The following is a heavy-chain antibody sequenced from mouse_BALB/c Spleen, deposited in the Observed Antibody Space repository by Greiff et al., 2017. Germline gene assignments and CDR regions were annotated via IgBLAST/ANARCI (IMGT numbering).Heavy chain of an antibody. CDR2: ISSGGGST. D-gene: IGHD2-4*01. J-gene: IGHJ3*01. V-gene: IGHV5-12-1*01. CDR1: GFTFSSYD. Sequence: EVKLVESGGGLVKPGGSLKLSCAASGFTFSSYDMSWVRQTPEKRLEWVAYISSGGGSTYYPDTVKGRFTISRDNAKNTLYLQMSSLKSEDTAMYYCARHYYDYDARFAYWGQGTLVTVSA. CDR3: ARHYYDYDARFAY.